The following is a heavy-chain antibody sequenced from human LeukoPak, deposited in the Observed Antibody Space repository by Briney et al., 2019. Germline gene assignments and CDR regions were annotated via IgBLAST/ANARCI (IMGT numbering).Heavy chain of an antibody. CDR2: INAGNGNT. Sequence: ASVKVSCKASGYTFTSYAMHWVRQAPGQRLEWMGWINAGNGNTKYSQEFQGRVTITRDTSASTAYMELSSLRSDDTAVYYCARVEISGLTTLGYWGQGTLVTVSS. D-gene: IGHD4/OR15-4a*01. CDR1: GYTFTSYA. J-gene: IGHJ4*02. CDR3: ARVEISGLTTLGY. V-gene: IGHV1-3*01.